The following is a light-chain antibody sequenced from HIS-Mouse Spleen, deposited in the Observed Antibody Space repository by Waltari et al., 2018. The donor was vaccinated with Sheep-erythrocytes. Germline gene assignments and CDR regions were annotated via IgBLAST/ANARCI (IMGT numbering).Light chain of an antibody. J-gene: IGLJ2*01. V-gene: IGLV4-69*01. Sequence: QLVLTQSPSASASLGASVKLTCTLSSGHSSYALVWHQPQPEKGPRYWMKLNSDGSHSKGDGIPDRFSGSSSGAERYLTISSLQSEDEADYYCQTWGTGIHVVLGGGTKLTVL. CDR3: QTWGTGIHVV. CDR1: SGHSSYA. CDR2: LNSDGSH.